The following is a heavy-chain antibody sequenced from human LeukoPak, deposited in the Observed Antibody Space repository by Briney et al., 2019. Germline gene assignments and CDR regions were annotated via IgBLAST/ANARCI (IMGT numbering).Heavy chain of an antibody. CDR1: GGSFSSGDYS. CDR3: AITMIVVASDAFDI. CDR2: IYTSGST. D-gene: IGHD3-22*01. V-gene: IGHV4-61*02. Sequence: SQALSLTCTVSGGSFSSGDYSWNWIRQPAGKGLEWIGRIYTSGSTNYNPSLKSRVTISVDTSKNQFSLKLSSVTAADTAVYYCAITMIVVASDAFDIWGQGTMVTVSS. J-gene: IGHJ3*02.